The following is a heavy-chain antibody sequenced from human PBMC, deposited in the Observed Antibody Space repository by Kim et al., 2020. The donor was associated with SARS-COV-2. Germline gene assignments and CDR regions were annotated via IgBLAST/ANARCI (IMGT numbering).Heavy chain of an antibody. J-gene: IGHJ6*02. V-gene: IGHV4-61*02. Sequence: SETLSLTCTVSGGSISSGSYYWSWIRQPAGKGLEWIGRIYTSGSTNYNPSLKSRVTISVDTSKNQFSLKLSSVTAADTAVYYCARDTTYYDILTGFYYYGMDVWGQGTTVTVSS. CDR3: ARDTTYYDILTGFYYYGMDV. D-gene: IGHD3-9*01. CDR1: GGSISSGSYY. CDR2: IYTSGST.